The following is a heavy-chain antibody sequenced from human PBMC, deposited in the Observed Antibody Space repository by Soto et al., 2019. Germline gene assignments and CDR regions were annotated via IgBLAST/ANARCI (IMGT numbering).Heavy chain of an antibody. CDR1: GFTFSNAW. CDR3: TTSHPGGSSSVAYYYYGMDV. CDR2: IKSKTDGGTT. J-gene: IGHJ6*02. Sequence: GGSLRLSCAASGFTFSNAWMNWVRQAPGKGLEWVGRIKSKTDGGTTDYAAPVKGRFTISRDDSKNTLYLQMNSLKTEDTAVYYCTTSHPGGSSSVAYYYYGMDVWGQGTTVTVSS. V-gene: IGHV3-15*07. D-gene: IGHD6-6*01.